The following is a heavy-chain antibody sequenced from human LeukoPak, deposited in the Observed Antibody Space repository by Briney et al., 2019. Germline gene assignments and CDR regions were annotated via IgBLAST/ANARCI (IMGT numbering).Heavy chain of an antibody. Sequence: PGGSLRLSCAASGFAFSFYAMSRLRQPPGKGLEWVSTINANSGTTSYAASVRGRFTISRDNSKNTLYLQVNTLRADDTATYYCAKPVSGGLAVTADWFHPWGQGTLVVVSS. CDR3: AKPVSGGLAVTADWFHP. V-gene: IGHV3-23*01. CDR2: INANSGTT. CDR1: GFAFSFYA. D-gene: IGHD6-19*01. J-gene: IGHJ5*01.